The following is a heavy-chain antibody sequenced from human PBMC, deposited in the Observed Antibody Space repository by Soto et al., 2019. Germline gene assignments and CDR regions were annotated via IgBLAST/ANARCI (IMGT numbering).Heavy chain of an antibody. D-gene: IGHD5-12*01. CDR3: ADSWLPTNY. V-gene: IGHV3-74*01. CDR2: VSPDGRTA. CDR1: GFTFGNYW. J-gene: IGHJ4*02. Sequence: GGSLTLSSAVSGFTFGNYWMHWVRQAAGKGLVWVSRVSPDGRTATYADSVKGRFTISRDNAKSTLYLQMNSLRAEDTAVYYCADSWLPTNYWGRGTLVTVSS.